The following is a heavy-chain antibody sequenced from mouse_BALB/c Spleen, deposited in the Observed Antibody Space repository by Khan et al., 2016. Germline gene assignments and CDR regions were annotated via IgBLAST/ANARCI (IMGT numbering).Heavy chain of an antibody. J-gene: IGHJ3*01. V-gene: IGHV1S127*01. CDR1: GYTFTSYW. Sequence: QVQLQQSGAELVKPGASVKMSCKASGYTFTSYWMHWVKQSPGQGLEWIGTIDPSDSFTSYNQKFKGKATLTVDTSSSTAYMQLSNLTSEDSAVYYCTRDGYYGVAYWGQGTLVTVSS. D-gene: IGHD2-3*01. CDR2: IDPSDSFT. CDR3: TRDGYYGVAY.